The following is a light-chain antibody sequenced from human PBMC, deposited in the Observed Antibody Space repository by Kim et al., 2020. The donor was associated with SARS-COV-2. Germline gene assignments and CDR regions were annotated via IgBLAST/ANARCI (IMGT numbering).Light chain of an antibody. V-gene: IGKV3-15*01. J-gene: IGKJ2*01. Sequence: EILMTQSPATLSVSPGERATLSCRASQSVSRHLAWYQQKPGQAPRLLIYGASTRATGIPARFSGSGSGTEFTLTISSLQSEDFAVYYCQQYNNWPPYTCGQGTKLEIK. CDR1: QSVSRH. CDR3: QQYNNWPPYT. CDR2: GAS.